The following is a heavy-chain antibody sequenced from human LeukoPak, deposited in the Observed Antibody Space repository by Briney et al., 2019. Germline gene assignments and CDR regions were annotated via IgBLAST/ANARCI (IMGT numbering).Heavy chain of an antibody. CDR3: AKKWGVGTTTLDYFDY. CDR1: GFTFSNYP. V-gene: IGHV3-23*01. Sequence: GGSLRLSCAASGFTFSNYPMSWVRQAPGKGLEWVSGISGSAGSTYYADSVKGRFTISRDNSKNTLYLQMNSLTDDDTAVYYCAKKWGVGTTTLDYFDYWGQGTLVTVSS. D-gene: IGHD1-26*01. J-gene: IGHJ4*02. CDR2: ISGSAGST.